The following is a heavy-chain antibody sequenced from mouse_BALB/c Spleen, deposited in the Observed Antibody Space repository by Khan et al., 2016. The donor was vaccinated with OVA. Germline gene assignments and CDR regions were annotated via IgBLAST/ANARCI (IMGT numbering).Heavy chain of an antibody. CDR3: TRRSYYGNPCCTF. Sequence: EVQLQESGGGLVKPGGSLKLSCEVSGFAFNSYDMSWVRQTPEKRLEWVATISSTGTSTYYPDSVKGRFTIYRDTDRNPLSLEIGRLGSEDTAVYYMTRRSYYGNPCCTFGGQGTLVTVSA. D-gene: IGHD2-10*01. CDR2: ISSTGTST. CDR1: GFAFNSYD. J-gene: IGHJ3*01. V-gene: IGHV5-9*02.